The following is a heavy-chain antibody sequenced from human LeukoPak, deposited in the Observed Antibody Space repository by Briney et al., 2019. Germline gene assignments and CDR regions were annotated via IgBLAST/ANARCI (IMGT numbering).Heavy chain of an antibody. V-gene: IGHV1-69*05. Sequence: SVKVSCKASGGTFSSYAISWVRQAPGQGLEWMGGIISIFGTANYAQKFQGRVTITTDESTSTAYMELSSLRSEDTAVYYCATTYCTNGVCSTTVTAGDAFDIWGQGTMVTVSS. CDR2: IISIFGTA. D-gene: IGHD2-8*01. J-gene: IGHJ3*02. CDR1: GGTFSSYA. CDR3: ATTYCTNGVCSTTVTAGDAFDI.